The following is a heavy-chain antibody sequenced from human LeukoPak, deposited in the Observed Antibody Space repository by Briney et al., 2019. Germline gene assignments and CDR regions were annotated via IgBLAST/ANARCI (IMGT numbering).Heavy chain of an antibody. D-gene: IGHD3-10*01. CDR2: INPNSGGT. CDR1: GYTFTGYY. CDR3: AREELGGERGIDY. J-gene: IGHJ4*02. V-gene: IGHV1-2*02. Sequence: ASVKVSCKASGYTFTGYYMHWVRQAPGQGLEWMGWINPNSGGTNYAQKLQGRVTMTTDTSTSTAYMELRSLRSDDTAVYYCAREELGGERGIDYWGQGILVTVSS.